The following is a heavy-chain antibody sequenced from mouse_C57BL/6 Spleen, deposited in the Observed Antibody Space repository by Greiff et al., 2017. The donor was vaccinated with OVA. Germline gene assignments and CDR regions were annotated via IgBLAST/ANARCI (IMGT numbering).Heavy chain of an antibody. CDR3: ARSLRDYYGSSYYFDY. J-gene: IGHJ2*01. CDR2: IDPNSGGT. D-gene: IGHD1-1*01. CDR1: GYTFTSYW. Sequence: QVQLQQSGPELVKPGASVKLSCKASGYTFTSYWMHWVKQRPGRGLEWIGRIDPNSGGTKYNEKFKSKATLTVDKPSSTAYMQLSSLTSEDSAVYYCARSLRDYYGSSYYFDYWGQGTTLTVSS. V-gene: IGHV1-72*01.